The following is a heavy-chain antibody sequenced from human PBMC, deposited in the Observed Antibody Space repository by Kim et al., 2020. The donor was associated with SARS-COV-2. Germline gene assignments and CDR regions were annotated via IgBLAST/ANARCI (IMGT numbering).Heavy chain of an antibody. D-gene: IGHD3-3*01. CDR2: IFWNSGIA. CDR3: AKDNHYDFWRGSYMDV. V-gene: IGHV3-9*01. J-gene: IGHJ6*03. Sequence: GGSLRLSCATSGFTFGDYAMNWVRQGPGKGLEWVAGIFWNSGIAVYADSVKGRFTISRDNDRNLLYLQMNSLRDEDTALYYCAKDNHYDFWRGSYMDVGGKGTPVTVPS. CDR1: GFTFGDYA.